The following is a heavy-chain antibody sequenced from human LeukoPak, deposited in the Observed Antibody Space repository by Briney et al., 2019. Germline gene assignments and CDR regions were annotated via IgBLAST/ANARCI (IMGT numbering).Heavy chain of an antibody. Sequence: ASVKVSCKASGYTFTSYGISWVRQAPGQGLEWMGWISAYNGNTNYAQKLQGRVTMTTDTSTSTAYMGLRSLRSDDTAVYYCAREEYSSSWYLPDAFDIWGQGTMVTVSS. J-gene: IGHJ3*02. CDR3: AREEYSSSWYLPDAFDI. V-gene: IGHV1-18*01. CDR2: ISAYNGNT. D-gene: IGHD6-13*01. CDR1: GYTFTSYG.